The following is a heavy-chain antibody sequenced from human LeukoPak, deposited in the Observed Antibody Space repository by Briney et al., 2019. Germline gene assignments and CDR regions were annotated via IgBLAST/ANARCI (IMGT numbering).Heavy chain of an antibody. D-gene: IGHD3-10*01. CDR3: ARDYYGSGSYYAKYYYYMDV. CDR2: IIPIFGTA. CDR1: GGTFSSYA. J-gene: IGHJ6*03. Sequence: SVKVSCKASGGTFSSYAISWVRQAPGQGLEWMGGIIPIFGTANYAQKFQGRVTITAAKSTSTAYMELSSLRSEDTAVYYCARDYYGSGSYYAKYYYYMDVWGKGTTVTVSS. V-gene: IGHV1-69*06.